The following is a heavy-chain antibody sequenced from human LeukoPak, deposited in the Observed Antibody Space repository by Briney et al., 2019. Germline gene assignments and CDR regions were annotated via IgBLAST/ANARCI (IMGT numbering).Heavy chain of an antibody. V-gene: IGHV4-59*01. CDR3: ARATWNGYMFDY. Sequence: PSETLSLTCTVFDDSLNIYYWNWIRPPPGEGVEGSGYIYYSGHTQYTPPLNSRVAISIHMSKNQFSLKLNSLTAADTAVYYCARATWNGYMFDYWGQGSLVTVTS. CDR2: IYYSGHT. D-gene: IGHD5-24*01. CDR1: DDSLNIYY. J-gene: IGHJ4*02.